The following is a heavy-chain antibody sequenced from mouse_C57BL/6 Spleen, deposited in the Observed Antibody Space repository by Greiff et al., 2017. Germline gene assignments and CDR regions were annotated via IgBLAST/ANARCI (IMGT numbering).Heavy chain of an antibody. CDR1: GFTFSSYA. CDR2: ISDGGSYT. CDR3: ARDPSGTWGFDD. V-gene: IGHV5-4*01. J-gene: IGHJ2*01. Sequence: EVKLVESGGGLVKPGGSLKLSCAASGFTFSSYAMSWVRQTPEKRLEWVATISDGGSYTYYPDNVKGRFTISRDNAKNNLYLQMSHLKSEDTAMYYCARDPSGTWGFDDWGQGTTLTVSS. D-gene: IGHD4-1*01.